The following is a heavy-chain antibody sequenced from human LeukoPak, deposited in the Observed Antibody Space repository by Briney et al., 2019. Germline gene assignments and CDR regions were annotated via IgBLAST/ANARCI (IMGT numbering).Heavy chain of an antibody. CDR3: VAYYDILTGYKY. D-gene: IGHD3-9*01. CDR2: IKQDGSET. CDR1: GFPFSNYW. J-gene: IGHJ4*02. V-gene: IGHV3-7*01. Sequence: GGSLRLSCVASGFPFSNYWMTWVRQAPGKGLEWVANIKQDGSETHYVDSVKGRFTISRDNSKNTLYLQMNSLRAEDTAVYYCVAYYDILTGYKYWGQGTLVTVSS.